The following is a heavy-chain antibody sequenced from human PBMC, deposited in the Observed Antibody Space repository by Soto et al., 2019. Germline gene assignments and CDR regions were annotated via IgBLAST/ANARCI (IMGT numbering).Heavy chain of an antibody. Sequence: SETLSLTCAVYGGSFSSYYWGWIRQPPGKGLEWIGSIYYSGSTYYNPSLKSRVTISVDTSKNQFSLKLSSVTAADTAVYYCASMVRGVIITLNYFDYWGQGTLVTVS. V-gene: IGHV4-39*01. CDR1: GGSFSSYY. CDR3: ASMVRGVIITLNYFDY. CDR2: IYYSGST. J-gene: IGHJ4*02. D-gene: IGHD3-10*01.